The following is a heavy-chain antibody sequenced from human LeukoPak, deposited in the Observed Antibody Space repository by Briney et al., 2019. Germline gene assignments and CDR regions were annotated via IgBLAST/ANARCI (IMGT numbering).Heavy chain of an antibody. J-gene: IGHJ4*02. CDR2: IYSGGST. CDR3: ARDLGGSYDY. V-gene: IGHV3-53*01. D-gene: IGHD1-26*01. Sequence: GGSLRLSCAASGFTVSSNYMSSVRQAPGTGLEWGSVIYSGGSTYYADSVKGRFTISRDNSKSTLYLQMNSLRAEDTAVYYCARDLGGSYDYWGQGTLVTVSS. CDR1: GFTVSSNY.